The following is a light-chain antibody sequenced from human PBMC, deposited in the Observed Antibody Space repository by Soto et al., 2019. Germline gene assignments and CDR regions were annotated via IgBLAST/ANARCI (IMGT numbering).Light chain of an antibody. CDR1: SSDIGIYNY. Sequence: QSALTQPPSASGSPGQSVTISCTGTSSDIGIYNYVSWYQQHPGKAPKLMIYEVSKRPSGVPDRFSGSKSGNTASLTVSGLQADDEDDYYCSSYAGSNRVVFGGGTKLTVL. V-gene: IGLV2-8*01. CDR3: SSYAGSNRVV. J-gene: IGLJ2*01. CDR2: EVS.